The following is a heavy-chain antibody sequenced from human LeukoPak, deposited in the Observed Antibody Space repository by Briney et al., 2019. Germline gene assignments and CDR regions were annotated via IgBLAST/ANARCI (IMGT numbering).Heavy chain of an antibody. CDR2: IYYSGST. CDR1: GGSISSYY. D-gene: IGHD6-13*01. Sequence: SETLSLTCTVSGGSISSYYWSWIRQPPGKGLEWIGYIYYSGSTNYNPSLKSRVTISVDTSKNQFSLKLSSVTAADTAVYYCARWYSSSWYVGKYNWFDPWGQGTLVTVSS. CDR3: ARWYSSSWYVGKYNWFDP. V-gene: IGHV4-59*01. J-gene: IGHJ5*02.